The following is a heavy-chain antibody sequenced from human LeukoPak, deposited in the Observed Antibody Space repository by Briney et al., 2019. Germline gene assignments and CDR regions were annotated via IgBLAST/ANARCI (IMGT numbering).Heavy chain of an antibody. D-gene: IGHD1-26*01. CDR1: GFTFNNAW. CDR2: IKSKNVGGTT. CDR3: ARAPYSGSSGHHYYGMDV. Sequence: GGSLRLSCAASGFTFNNAWMNWVRQAPGKGLEWVGRIKSKNVGGTTDYAAPVKGRFTISRDDSKNTVYLQMNSLRAEDTAVYYCARAPYSGSSGHHYYGMDVWGQGTTVTVSS. V-gene: IGHV3-15*01. J-gene: IGHJ6*02.